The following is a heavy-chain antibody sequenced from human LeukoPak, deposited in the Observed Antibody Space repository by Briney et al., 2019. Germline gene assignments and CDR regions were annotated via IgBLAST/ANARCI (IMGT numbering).Heavy chain of an antibody. V-gene: IGHV1-3*01. CDR2: INAGNGNT. CDR3: ARGELVGLGATSAGWFDP. Sequence: GASVKVSCKASGYTFTSYAMHWVRQAPGQRLEWMGSINAGNGNTKYSQKFQGRVTITRDTSASTAYMELSRLTSDDTAVYYCARGELVGLGATSAGWFDPWGQGTLVTVSS. CDR1: GYTFTSYA. D-gene: IGHD1-26*01. J-gene: IGHJ5*02.